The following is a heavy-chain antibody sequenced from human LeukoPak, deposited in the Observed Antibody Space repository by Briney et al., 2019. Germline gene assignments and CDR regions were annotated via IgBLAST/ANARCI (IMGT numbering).Heavy chain of an antibody. V-gene: IGHV3-30*02. CDR3: ARGDSFDY. CDR2: IRYDGSNK. Sequence: GGTLRLSCAASGFTFSSYGMHWVRQAPGKGLGWVAFIRYDGSNKYYADSVKGRFTISRDNAKNSLYLQMNSLRAEDTTVYYCARGDSFDYWGQGTLVTVSS. CDR1: GFTFSSYG. J-gene: IGHJ4*02.